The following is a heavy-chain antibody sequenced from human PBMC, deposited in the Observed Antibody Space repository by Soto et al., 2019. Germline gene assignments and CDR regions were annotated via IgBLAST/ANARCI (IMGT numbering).Heavy chain of an antibody. V-gene: IGHV1-8*01. CDR1: GYTFTSYD. J-gene: IGHJ4*02. CDR3: ARVVSETYYYDSASPLDY. Sequence: ASVKLSCKASGYTFTSYDINWVRHATGQGLEWMGWMNPNSGNTGYAQKFQGRVTMTRNTSISTAYMELSSLRSEDTAVYYCARVVSETYYYDSASPLDYWGQGTLVTVSS. CDR2: MNPNSGNT. D-gene: IGHD3-22*01.